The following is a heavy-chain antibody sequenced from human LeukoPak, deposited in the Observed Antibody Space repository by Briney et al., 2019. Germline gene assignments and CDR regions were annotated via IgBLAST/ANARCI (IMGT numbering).Heavy chain of an antibody. V-gene: IGHV3-30-3*01. CDR2: ILSDGGDK. Sequence: GGSLRLSCVASGFTFRSYSIHWVRQVPGKGLEWVAVILSDGGDKYYVESVKGRFTISRDNSKNTLYLQMNSLRAEDTAVYYCAKARTIFNWFDPWGQGTLVTVSS. J-gene: IGHJ5*02. CDR3: AKARTIFNWFDP. D-gene: IGHD3-3*01. CDR1: GFTFRSYS.